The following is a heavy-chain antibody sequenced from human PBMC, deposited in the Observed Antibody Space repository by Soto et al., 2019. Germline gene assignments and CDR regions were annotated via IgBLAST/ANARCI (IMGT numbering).Heavy chain of an antibody. J-gene: IGHJ6*02. CDR3: ATSYSYGMDV. D-gene: IGHD2-21*01. Sequence: QVQLVQSGAEVKKPGASVKVYCKASGYNFTSYGISWVRQAPGTGHEWMGWISAYNGNTKDAQKLQGRLTMTTDTSTSTAYMELRSLRSDDTAIYYCATSYSYGMDVWGQGTTVTVSS. CDR2: ISAYNGNT. CDR1: GYNFTSYG. V-gene: IGHV1-18*01.